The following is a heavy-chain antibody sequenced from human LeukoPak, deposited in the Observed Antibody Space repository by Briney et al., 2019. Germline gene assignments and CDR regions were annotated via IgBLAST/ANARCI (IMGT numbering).Heavy chain of an antibody. J-gene: IGHJ6*03. V-gene: IGHV1-2*06. D-gene: IGHD1-7*01. Sequence: GASVKVSCKASGYTFTGYYMHWVRQAPGQGLEWMGRINPNSGGTNYAQKFQGRVTMTRDTSISTAYMEPSRLRSDDTAVYYCARAITGTTYYYYYYMDVWGKGTTVTVSS. CDR1: GYTFTGYY. CDR2: INPNSGGT. CDR3: ARAITGTTYYYYYYMDV.